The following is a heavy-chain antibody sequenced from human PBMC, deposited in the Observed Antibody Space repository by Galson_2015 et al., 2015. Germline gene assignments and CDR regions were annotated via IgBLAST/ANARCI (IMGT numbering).Heavy chain of an antibody. Sequence: SLRLSCAASAFAFSIYEMNWLRQAPGKGLEWVSYITSNGDTTYYADSVKGRFTVSRDNDKNSMFLQMNSLRAEDTALYYCAKTTVAAGSSWYMDAWGKGTTVTVSS. V-gene: IGHV3-48*03. CDR1: AFAFSIYE. D-gene: IGHD4-23*01. J-gene: IGHJ6*03. CDR2: ITSNGDTT. CDR3: AKTTVAAGSSWYMDA.